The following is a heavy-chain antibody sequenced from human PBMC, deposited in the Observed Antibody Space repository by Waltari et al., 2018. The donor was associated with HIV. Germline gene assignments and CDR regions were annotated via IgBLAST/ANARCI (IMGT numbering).Heavy chain of an antibody. CDR3: AREPTVTTLLDY. D-gene: IGHD4-17*01. Sequence: AAGGFTFSSYAMHWVRQAPGKGLEWVAVISYDGSNKYYADSVKCRFTISRDNAKNTLYLQMNSLRAEDTAVYYCAREPTVTTLLDYWGQGTLVTVFS. CDR2: ISYDGSNK. V-gene: IGHV3-30*01. CDR1: GFTFSSYA. J-gene: IGHJ4*02.